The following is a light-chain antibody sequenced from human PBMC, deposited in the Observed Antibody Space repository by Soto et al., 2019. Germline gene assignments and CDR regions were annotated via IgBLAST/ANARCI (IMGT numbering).Light chain of an antibody. CDR3: VTWDSSLNVVV. CDR1: SSKIENNN. J-gene: IGLJ2*01. CDR2: DNI. Sequence: QSVLTQPPSMSAAPGQKVTISCSGSSSKIENNNVSWYQQDPGTSPKLLIYDNIRRPSGFPDRFSGSKSGTSATLGITGLQPGDEAHYYCVTWDSSLNVVVFGGGTKVTVL. V-gene: IGLV1-51*01.